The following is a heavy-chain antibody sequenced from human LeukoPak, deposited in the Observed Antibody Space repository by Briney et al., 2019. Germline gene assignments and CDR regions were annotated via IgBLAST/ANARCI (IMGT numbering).Heavy chain of an antibody. J-gene: IGHJ4*02. Sequence: PGGSLRLSCAASGFTFSNYAMHWVRQAPGKGLEWVAVISYDGTNKHYADSVKGRFTISRDNSKNTLYLQMNSLRAEDTAVYYCARSLSGSGSYKPDYWGQGTLVTVSS. V-gene: IGHV3-30-3*01. D-gene: IGHD3-10*01. CDR1: GFTFSNYA. CDR3: ARSLSGSGSYKPDY. CDR2: ISYDGTNK.